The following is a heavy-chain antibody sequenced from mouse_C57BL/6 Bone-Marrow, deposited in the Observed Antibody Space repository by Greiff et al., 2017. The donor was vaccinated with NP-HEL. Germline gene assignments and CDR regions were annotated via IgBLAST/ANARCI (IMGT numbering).Heavy chain of an antibody. D-gene: IGHD4-1*01. CDR3: ARPSNWDVWYFDV. CDR2: IWSGGST. J-gene: IGHJ1*03. V-gene: IGHV2-2*01. Sequence: QVQLQQSGPGLVQPSQSLSITCTVSGFSLTSYGVHWVRQSPGKGLEWLGVIWSGGSTDYNAAFISRLSISKDNSKSQVFFKMNSLQADDTAIYYCARPSNWDVWYFDVWGTGTTVTVSS. CDR1: GFSLTSYG.